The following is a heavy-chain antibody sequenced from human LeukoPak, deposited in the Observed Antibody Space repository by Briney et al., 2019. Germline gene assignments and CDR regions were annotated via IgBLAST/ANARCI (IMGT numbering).Heavy chain of an antibody. J-gene: IGHJ5*02. CDR3: AKDSSTQAWWFDP. CDR1: GFIFDDYA. V-gene: IGHV3-9*01. CDR2: ISWNSGSI. Sequence: GGSLRLSCAASGFIFDDYAMHWVRQAPGKGLEWVSGISWNSGSIGYADSVKGRFTISRDNAKNSLYLQMNSLRAEDTALYYCAKDSSTQAWWFDPWGQGTLVTVSS.